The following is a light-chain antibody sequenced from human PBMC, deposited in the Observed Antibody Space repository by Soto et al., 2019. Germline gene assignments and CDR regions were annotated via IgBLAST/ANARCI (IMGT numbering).Light chain of an antibody. Sequence: EIVLTQSPGTLSLSPGERATLSCRASQSVSSSYLAWYQQRPGQAPRLLIYAASNRATGIPDRFSGSGSGTDFTLTISRLEPEDLAVYYCQKYGNSPRTFGQGTKVEIK. CDR3: QKYGNSPRT. J-gene: IGKJ1*01. CDR2: AAS. CDR1: QSVSSSY. V-gene: IGKV3-20*01.